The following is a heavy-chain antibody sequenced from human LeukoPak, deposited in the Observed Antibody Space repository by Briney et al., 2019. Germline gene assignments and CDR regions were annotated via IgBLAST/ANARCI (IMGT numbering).Heavy chain of an antibody. J-gene: IGHJ4*02. CDR1: GYSISSGYY. D-gene: IGHD3-22*01. V-gene: IGHV4-38-2*02. Sequence: SETLSLTCTVSGYSISSGYYWGWIRQPPGKGLEWIGSIYHSGSTYYNPSLKSRVTISVDTSKNQFSLKLSSVTAADTAVYYCARDRVVMIVVPSDRRVFDYWGQGTLVTVSS. CDR2: IYHSGST. CDR3: ARDRVVMIVVPSDRRVFDY.